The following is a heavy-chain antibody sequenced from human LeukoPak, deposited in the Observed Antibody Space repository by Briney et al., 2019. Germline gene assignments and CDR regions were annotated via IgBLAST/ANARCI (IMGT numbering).Heavy chain of an antibody. V-gene: IGHV1-3*01. CDR1: GYTFTDYA. D-gene: IGHD2-2*01. J-gene: IGHJ4*02. Sequence: VASVTVSCKASGYTFTDYAVHWVRQAPGQSLEWMGYINGGNGKTEYSQKFQGRLTITRDISATTAYMELSSLRSEDTAVYYCVRDGGYQLLVIWGRGTLITVAS. CDR3: VRDGGYQLLVI. CDR2: INGGNGKT.